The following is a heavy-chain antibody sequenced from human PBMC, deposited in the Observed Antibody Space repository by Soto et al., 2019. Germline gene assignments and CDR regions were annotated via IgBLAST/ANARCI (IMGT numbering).Heavy chain of an antibody. CDR2: INPNSGGT. CDR3: ARFNDVVVEAAAPLPGHYGMDG. V-gene: IGHV1-2*02. Sequence: GASVKVSCKASGYTFTGYYMHWVRQAPGQGLEWMGWINPNSGGTHYAQKFQGRVTMTRDTSISTAYMELSRLTSDDTAVYYCARFNDVVVEAAAPLPGHYGMDGWGQGTTVTVSS. CDR1: GYTFTGYY. D-gene: IGHD2-15*01. J-gene: IGHJ6*02.